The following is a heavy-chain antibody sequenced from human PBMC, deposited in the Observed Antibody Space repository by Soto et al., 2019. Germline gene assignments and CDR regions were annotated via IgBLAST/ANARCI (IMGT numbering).Heavy chain of an antibody. J-gene: IGHJ6*02. CDR3: ARGYYDSSGYYHPNSYYYYGMDV. CDR2: IIPIFGTA. V-gene: IGHV1-69*01. Sequence: QVQLVQSGAEVKKPGSSVKVSCKASGGTFSSYAISWVRQAPGQGLEWMGGIIPIFGTANYAQKFQGRVTITADESTSTAYMELSSLRSEDTAVYYCARGYYDSSGYYHPNSYYYYGMDVWCQGTTVTVSS. CDR1: GGTFSSYA. D-gene: IGHD3-22*01.